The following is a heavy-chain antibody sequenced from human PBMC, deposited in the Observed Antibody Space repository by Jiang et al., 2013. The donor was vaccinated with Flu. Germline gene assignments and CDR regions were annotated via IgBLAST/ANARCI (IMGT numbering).Heavy chain of an antibody. CDR1: GYTFTSYG. D-gene: IGHD3-3*01. V-gene: IGHV1-18*01. J-gene: IGHJ6*02. CDR3: ARARSDFWSGYYKTDYYYYGMDV. Sequence: SGAEVKKPGASVKVSCKASGYTFTSYGISWVRQAPGQGLEWMGWISAYNGNTNYAQKLQGRVTMTTDTSTSTAYMELRSLRSDDTAVYYCARARSDFWSGYYKTDYYYYGMDVWGQGTTVTVSS. CDR2: ISAYNGNT.